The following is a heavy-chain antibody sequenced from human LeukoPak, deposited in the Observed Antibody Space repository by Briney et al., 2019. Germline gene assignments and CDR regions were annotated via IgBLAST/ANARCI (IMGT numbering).Heavy chain of an antibody. D-gene: IGHD6-13*01. CDR2: ISAYNGNT. Sequence: ASVKVSCKASGYTFTSYGISWVRQAPGQGLEWMGWISAYNGNTNYAQKLQGRVTMTTDTFTSTAYMELRSLRSDDTAVYYCASGYSGIAAAGTTLDYWGQGTLVTVSS. J-gene: IGHJ4*02. V-gene: IGHV1-18*01. CDR1: GYTFTSYG. CDR3: ASGYSGIAAAGTTLDY.